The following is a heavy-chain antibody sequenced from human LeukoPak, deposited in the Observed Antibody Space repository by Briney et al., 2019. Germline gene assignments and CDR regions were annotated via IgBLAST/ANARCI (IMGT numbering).Heavy chain of an antibody. CDR1: GYTFISYY. CDR2: INPRGGST. J-gene: IGHJ6*03. V-gene: IGHV1-46*01. CDR3: ARKVDIVATIWEVRYYYYMDV. D-gene: IGHD5-12*01. Sequence: WASVKVSCKASGYTFISYYMHWVRQAPGQGLEWMGIINPRGGSTNYEQKFQGRVTMTRDMSTSTVYMELRSLRSDDTAVYYCARKVDIVATIWEVRYYYYMDVWGKGTTVTVSS.